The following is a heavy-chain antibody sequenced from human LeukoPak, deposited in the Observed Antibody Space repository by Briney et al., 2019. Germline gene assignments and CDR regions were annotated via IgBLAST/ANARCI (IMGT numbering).Heavy chain of an antibody. V-gene: IGHV1-18*01. Sequence: ASVKVSCKASGYTFTSYGISWARQAPGQGLEWMGWISAYNGNTNYAQKLQGRVTMTTDTSTSTAYMELRSLRSDDTAVYYCAREGAGYDILTGYSPLGYWGQGTLVTVSS. D-gene: IGHD3-9*01. CDR2: ISAYNGNT. CDR1: GYTFTSYG. CDR3: AREGAGYDILTGYSPLGY. J-gene: IGHJ4*02.